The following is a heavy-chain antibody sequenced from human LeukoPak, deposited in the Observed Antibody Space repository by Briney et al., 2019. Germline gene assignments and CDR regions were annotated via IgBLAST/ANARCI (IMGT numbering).Heavy chain of an antibody. V-gene: IGHV1-18*01. D-gene: IGHD3-3*01. CDR1: GYTFTSYG. CDR3: ARDDFGVVIGLFDY. CDR2: ISAYNGNT. Sequence: ASVNVSCKASGYTFTSYGISWVRQAPGQGLEWMGWISAYNGNTNYAQKLQGRVTMTTDTSTSTAYMELRSLRSDDTAVYYCARDDFGVVIGLFDYWGQGTLVTVSS. J-gene: IGHJ4*02.